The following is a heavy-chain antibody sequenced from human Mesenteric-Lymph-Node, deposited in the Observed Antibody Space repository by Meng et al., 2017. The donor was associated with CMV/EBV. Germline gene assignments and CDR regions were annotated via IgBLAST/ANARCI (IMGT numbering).Heavy chain of an antibody. Sequence: GGSLRLSCAVSGFTFRSYWMSWVRQAPGKGLEWVANIKEDGSEKYYVDSVKGRFTISRDDAKNSLYLQMNSLRAEDTAVYYCARDGADTAMGYYYYGMDVWGQGTTVTVSS. D-gene: IGHD5-18*01. CDR1: GFTFRSYW. V-gene: IGHV3-7*01. J-gene: IGHJ6*02. CDR2: IKEDGSEK. CDR3: ARDGADTAMGYYYYGMDV.